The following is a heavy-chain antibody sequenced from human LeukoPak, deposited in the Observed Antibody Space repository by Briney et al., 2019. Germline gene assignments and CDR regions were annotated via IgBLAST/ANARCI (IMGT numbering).Heavy chain of an antibody. Sequence: GGSLRLSCAASGFAVSSHYMSWVRQAPGKGLEWVSVIYGGGSTYYADFVRGRFTISRDNSKNTLYLQTNSLRAEDTAVYYCARDRGTQDYFDYWGQGTLVTVSS. D-gene: IGHD3-16*01. J-gene: IGHJ4*02. CDR2: IYGGGST. CDR3: ARDRGTQDYFDY. V-gene: IGHV3-53*01. CDR1: GFAVSSHY.